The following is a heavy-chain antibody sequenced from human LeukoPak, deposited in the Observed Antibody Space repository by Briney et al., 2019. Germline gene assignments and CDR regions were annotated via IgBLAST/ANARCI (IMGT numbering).Heavy chain of an antibody. CDR3: AKDGDTMSGTYYYDMDV. CDR2: ISGSGGRT. V-gene: IGHV3-23*01. D-gene: IGHD1-26*01. CDR1: GFTFSSYA. J-gene: IGHJ6*03. Sequence: GGSLRLSCAASGFTFSSYAMSWVRQAPGKGLEWVSAISGSGGRTYYADSVKGRFTISRDNSKNTLYLQMNSLRGEDTAVYYCAKDGDTMSGTYYYDMDVWGKGTTVTLS.